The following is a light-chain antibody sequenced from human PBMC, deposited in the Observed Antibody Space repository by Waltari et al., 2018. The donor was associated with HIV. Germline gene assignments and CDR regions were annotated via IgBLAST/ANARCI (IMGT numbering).Light chain of an antibody. CDR3: QQYFSTPWT. CDR1: PTVLYTSNTKNY. J-gene: IGKJ1*01. V-gene: IGKV4-1*01. Sequence: DIVMTQSPDSLAASLGERATINCKSNPTVLYTSNTKNYLAWYQQKPGQPPKLLIYWASTRESGVPDRFSGSGSWTDFTLTIRSLQAEDVAVYYCQQYFSTPWTFGQGTKVEIK. CDR2: WAS.